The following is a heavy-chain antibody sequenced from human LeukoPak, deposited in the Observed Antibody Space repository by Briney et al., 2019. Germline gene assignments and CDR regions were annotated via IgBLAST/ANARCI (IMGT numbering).Heavy chain of an antibody. V-gene: IGHV3-13*01. D-gene: IGHD3-10*01. Sequence: GGSLRLSCAASGFTFSSYDMHWVRQATGKGLEWVSAIGTAGDTYYPGSVKGRFTISRENARNSLYLQMNSLRAGDTAVYYCARGITMVRGVINYYYYMDVWGKGTTVTISS. CDR3: ARGITMVRGVINYYYYMDV. CDR2: IGTAGDT. CDR1: GFTFSSYD. J-gene: IGHJ6*03.